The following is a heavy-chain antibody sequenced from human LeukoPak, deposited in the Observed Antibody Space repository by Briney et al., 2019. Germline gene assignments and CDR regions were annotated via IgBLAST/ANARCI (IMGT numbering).Heavy chain of an antibody. V-gene: IGHV3-21*01. D-gene: IGHD6-19*01. J-gene: IGHJ2*01. CDR1: RFTFSTYS. CDR2: ISSSGSYI. CDR3: ARALTVAGTDWYFDL. Sequence: GGSLRLSCAASRFTFSTYSMNWVRQAPGKGLEWVSSISSSGSYIYSTDSLKGRFTISRDNAKNSLYLQMNSLRAGDTAVYYCARALTVAGTDWYFDLWGRGTLVTVSS.